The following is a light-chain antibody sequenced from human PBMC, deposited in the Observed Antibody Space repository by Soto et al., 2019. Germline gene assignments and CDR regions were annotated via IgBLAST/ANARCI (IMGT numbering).Light chain of an antibody. CDR2: EVN. J-gene: IGLJ1*01. Sequence: QSALTQPPSASGSPGQSVAISCTGTSSDVGGYNYVSWYQQHPGKAPKLMIYEVNKRPSGVPDRFSGSKSGNTASLTVSGLPAEDEADYYCSSYAGRSNVFGTGTKLSVL. V-gene: IGLV2-8*01. CDR3: SSYAGRSNV. CDR1: SSDVGGYNY.